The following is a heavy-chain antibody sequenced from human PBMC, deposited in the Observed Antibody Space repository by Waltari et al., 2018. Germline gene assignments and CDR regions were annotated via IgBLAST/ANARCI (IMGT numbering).Heavy chain of an antibody. J-gene: IGHJ3*02. Sequence: QVQLVQSGAEVTKPGSSVKVSCKASGGTFSRYAISWVRQAPGQGLEWMGGIIPIFGTANYAQKFHGRFTITADKSTSTAYMELSSLRSEDTAVYYCARFIWEWELSAAFDIWGQGTMVTVSS. D-gene: IGHD1-26*01. CDR2: IIPIFGTA. CDR3: ARFIWEWELSAAFDI. V-gene: IGHV1-69*14. CDR1: GGTFSRYA.